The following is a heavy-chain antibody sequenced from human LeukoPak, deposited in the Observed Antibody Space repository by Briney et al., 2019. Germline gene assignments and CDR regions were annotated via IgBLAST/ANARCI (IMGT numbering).Heavy chain of an antibody. V-gene: IGHV3-23*01. Sequence: GGSLRLSCAASGFTFTKYAMTWVRQAPGKGPEWVSGISGSGGSTYYAGSVRGRFTISRDNAKNTLFLQMNSLRAEDTAVYYCARVSSSWYEGDAFDIWGQGTMVTVSS. CDR1: GFTFTKYA. CDR2: ISGSGGST. CDR3: ARVSSSWYEGDAFDI. D-gene: IGHD6-13*01. J-gene: IGHJ3*02.